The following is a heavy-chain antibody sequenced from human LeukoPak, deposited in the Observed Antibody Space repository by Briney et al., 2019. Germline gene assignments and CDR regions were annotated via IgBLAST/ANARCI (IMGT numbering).Heavy chain of an antibody. J-gene: IGHJ3*02. CDR3: ARANCDSSGYDAFDI. CDR2: IYSGGST. D-gene: IGHD3-22*01. Sequence: GGSLRLSCAASGFTVSSNYMSWVRQAPGKGLEWVSVIYSGGSTYYADSVKGRFTISRDNSKNTLYLQTNSLRAEDTAVYYCARANCDSSGYDAFDIWGQGTMVTVSS. V-gene: IGHV3-66*01. CDR1: GFTVSSNY.